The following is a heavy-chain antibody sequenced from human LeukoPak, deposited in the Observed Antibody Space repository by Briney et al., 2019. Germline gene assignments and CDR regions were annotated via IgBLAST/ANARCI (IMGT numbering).Heavy chain of an antibody. CDR2: MNSRSTYI. D-gene: IGHD3-22*01. V-gene: IGHV3-21*01. CDR1: GFTFSSFS. CDR3: ARGSTMSY. J-gene: IGHJ4*02. Sequence: KAGGSLRLSCAASGFTFSSFSMNWVRQAPGKGLEWVSSMNSRSTYIYYADSVKGRFTISRDNAKNSLYLQMNSLRAEDTAVYYCARGSTMSYWGQGTLVTVSS.